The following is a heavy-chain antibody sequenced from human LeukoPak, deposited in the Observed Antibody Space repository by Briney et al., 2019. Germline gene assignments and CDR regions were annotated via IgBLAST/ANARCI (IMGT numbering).Heavy chain of an antibody. CDR2: IWYDGSNK. D-gene: IGHD3-22*01. CDR1: GFTFSSYS. Sequence: GGSLRLSCAASGFTFSSYSMNWVRQAPGKGLEWVAVIWYDGSNKYYVDSVKGRFTISRDNSKNTLYLQMNSLRAEDTAVYYCARSFYDSSGYYYEMDYWGQGTLVTVSS. CDR3: ARSFYDSSGYYYEMDY. V-gene: IGHV3-33*08. J-gene: IGHJ4*02.